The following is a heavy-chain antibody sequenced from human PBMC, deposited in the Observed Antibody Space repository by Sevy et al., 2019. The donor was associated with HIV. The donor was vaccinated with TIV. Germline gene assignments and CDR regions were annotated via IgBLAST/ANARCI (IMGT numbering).Heavy chain of an antibody. CDR1: GFTFTRYS. CDR3: ARDPHSVPHWGSFDS. Sequence: GSLRLSCEAPGFTFTRYSFHLVRQAPGKGLEGVAFVSKEGTNKYYADSVKGRFTISRDNSRNTLYLQMQSLRADDTAVYFCARDPHSVPHWGSFDSWGQGTLVTVSS. J-gene: IGHJ4*02. V-gene: IGHV3-30-3*01. D-gene: IGHD3-16*01. CDR2: VSKEGTNK.